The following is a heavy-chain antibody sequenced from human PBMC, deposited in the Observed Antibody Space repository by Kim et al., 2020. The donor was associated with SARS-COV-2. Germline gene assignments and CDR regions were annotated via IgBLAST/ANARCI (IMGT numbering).Heavy chain of an antibody. CDR3: AKSSRHYYDSSGYYRDYFDY. CDR2: ISWNSGSI. J-gene: IGHJ4*02. D-gene: IGHD3-22*01. V-gene: IGHV3-9*01. CDR1: GFTFDDYA. Sequence: GGSLRLSCAASGFTFDDYAMHWVRQAPGKGLEWVSGISWNSGSIGYADSVKGRFTISRDNAKNSLYLQMNSLRAEDTALYYCAKSSRHYYDSSGYYRDYFDYWGQGTLVTVSS.